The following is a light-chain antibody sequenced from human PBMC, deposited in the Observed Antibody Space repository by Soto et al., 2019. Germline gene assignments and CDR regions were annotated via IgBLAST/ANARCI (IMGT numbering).Light chain of an antibody. V-gene: IGKV1-5*03. CDR2: KAS. CDR1: QSISTW. Sequence: DIQMTQSPSTLSASVGDRVTITCRASQSISTWLAWYQQKPGKAPKFLMYKASSLESGVPSRFSGSGSGTEFTLTISSLQPDDFATYYCQQNNSYPLAFGQGTKVEIK. CDR3: QQNNSYPLA. J-gene: IGKJ1*01.